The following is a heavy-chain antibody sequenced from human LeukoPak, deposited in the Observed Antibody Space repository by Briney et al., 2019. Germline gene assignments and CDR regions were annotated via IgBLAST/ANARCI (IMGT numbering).Heavy chain of an antibody. V-gene: IGHV3-11*05. Sequence: PGGSLTLFYAASGFTFTYSYSGCIRQAPEMGLEWVSYISSGSTYTNYADSVKGRFTTSRDNAKNSLYLQMDSLRAEDTAVYYRSRAVSTTNWRGFDLWGQGTMVTVSS. D-gene: IGHD5/OR15-5a*01. CDR3: SRAVSTTNWRGFDL. J-gene: IGHJ3*01. CDR1: GFTFTYSY. CDR2: ISSGSTYT.